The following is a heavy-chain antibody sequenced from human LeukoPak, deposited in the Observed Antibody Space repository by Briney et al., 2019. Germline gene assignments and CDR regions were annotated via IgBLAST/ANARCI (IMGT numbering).Heavy chain of an antibody. V-gene: IGHV1-69*06. D-gene: IGHD2-15*01. Sequence: GASVKVSCKASGGTFSSYAISWVRQAPGQGLEWMGGIIPIFGTANYAQKFQGRVTITADKSTSTAYMELSSLRSEDTAVYYCAGPTNCSGGSCYSEPNYYYYVDVWGKGTTVTVSS. CDR3: AGPTNCSGGSCYSEPNYYYYVDV. J-gene: IGHJ6*03. CDR2: IIPIFGTA. CDR1: GGTFSSYA.